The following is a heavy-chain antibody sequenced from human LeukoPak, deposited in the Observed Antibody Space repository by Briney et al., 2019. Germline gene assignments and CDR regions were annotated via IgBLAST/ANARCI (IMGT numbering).Heavy chain of an antibody. D-gene: IGHD3-10*01. CDR3: AREGKWFRSYYYYMDV. CDR2: IYSSGST. J-gene: IGHJ6*03. V-gene: IGHV4-4*07. Sequence: PSETLSLTCNVSGGYINDYYWSWIRQSAGEGLEWLGRIYSSGSTNDNPSFKRRVTMSVDTSANQVSLKLLSVTAADTGVYFCAREGKWFRSYYYYMDVWGEGTMVTVSS. CDR1: GGYINDYY.